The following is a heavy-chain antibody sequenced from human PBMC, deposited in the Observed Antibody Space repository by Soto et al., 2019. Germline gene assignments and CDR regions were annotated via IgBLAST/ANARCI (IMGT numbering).Heavy chain of an antibody. CDR3: AIEVAVADGFVY. CDR1: GYTFTGYA. Sequence: ASVKVSCKASGYTFTGYAMHWVRQAPGQRLEWMGWINAGNGNTKYSQKFQGRVTITRDTSASTAYMELSSLRSEDTAVYYCAIEVAVADGFVYWGQGPLVSVSS. V-gene: IGHV1-3*01. CDR2: INAGNGNT. D-gene: IGHD6-19*01. J-gene: IGHJ4*02.